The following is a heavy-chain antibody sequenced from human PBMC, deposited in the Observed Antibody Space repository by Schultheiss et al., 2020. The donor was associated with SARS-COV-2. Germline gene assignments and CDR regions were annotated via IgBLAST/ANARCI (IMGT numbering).Heavy chain of an antibody. Sequence: SETLSLTCAVYGGSFSGYCWSWIRQPPGKGLEWIGEINHSGSTNYNPSLKSRVTISVDTSKNQFSLKLSSVTAADTAVYYCARVSVGRSAWGQGTLVTVSS. CDR3: ARVSVGRSA. CDR2: INHSGST. D-gene: IGHD4-23*01. V-gene: IGHV4-34*01. CDR1: GGSFSGYC. J-gene: IGHJ5*02.